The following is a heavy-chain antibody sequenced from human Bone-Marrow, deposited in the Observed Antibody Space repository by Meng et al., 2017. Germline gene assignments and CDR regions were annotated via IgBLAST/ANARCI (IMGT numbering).Heavy chain of an antibody. J-gene: IGHJ4*02. V-gene: IGHV4-39*01. CDR1: GGSISSSFFY. CDR3: ARLDDTGIDY. Sequence: QPQLEESGPGLGKPSADLSLTCTVSGGSISSSFFYWGWVRQPPGKGLEWIGSIYYTGSTYYNPSLKSRVTISIDTSKNQFSLKLSSVTAADTAVYYCARLDDTGIDYWGQGILVTVSS. D-gene: IGHD5-18*01. CDR2: IYYTGST.